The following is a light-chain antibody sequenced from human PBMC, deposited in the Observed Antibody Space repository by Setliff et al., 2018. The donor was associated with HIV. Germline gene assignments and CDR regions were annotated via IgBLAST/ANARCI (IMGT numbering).Light chain of an antibody. J-gene: IGKJ1*01. Sequence: DIVMTQSPDSLAVFLGERATINCKSSQSVLFSSNNKNYLAWYQQTPGQPPKLLISWATTRESGVPDRFSGSGSGTDFTLTISSLQAEDVAVYYCQQYYSIPQTFGQGTKV. V-gene: IGKV4-1*01. CDR2: WAT. CDR1: QSVLFSSNNKNY. CDR3: QQYYSIPQT.